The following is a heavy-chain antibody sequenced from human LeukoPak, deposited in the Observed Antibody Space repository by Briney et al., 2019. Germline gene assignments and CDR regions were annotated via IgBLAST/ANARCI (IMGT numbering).Heavy chain of an antibody. J-gene: IGHJ3*02. V-gene: IGHV3-23*01. CDR1: GFTFSSYA. Sequence: GGSLRLSCAASGFTFSSYAMSWVRQAPGKGLEWVSAISGSGGSTYYADSVKGRFTISRDNSKNTLYLQMNSLGAEDTAVYYCAKDGGLTYYYDSSGYPTVHDAFDIWGQGTMVTVSS. D-gene: IGHD3-22*01. CDR2: ISGSGGST. CDR3: AKDGGLTYYYDSSGYPTVHDAFDI.